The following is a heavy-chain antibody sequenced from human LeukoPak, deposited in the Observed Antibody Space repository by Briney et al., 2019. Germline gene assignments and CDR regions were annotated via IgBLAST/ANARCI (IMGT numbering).Heavy chain of an antibody. CDR3: AKSSSGWTRGGFDY. D-gene: IGHD6-19*01. CDR2: ISGSGGST. V-gene: IGHV3-23*01. CDR1: GFTFSSYV. J-gene: IGHJ4*02. Sequence: GGSLRLSCAASGFTFSSYVMSWVRQAPGKGLEWVSAISGSGGSTYYADSVKGRFTISRDNSKNTLYLQMNSLRAEDTAVYYCAKSSSGWTRGGFDYWGQGTLVTVSS.